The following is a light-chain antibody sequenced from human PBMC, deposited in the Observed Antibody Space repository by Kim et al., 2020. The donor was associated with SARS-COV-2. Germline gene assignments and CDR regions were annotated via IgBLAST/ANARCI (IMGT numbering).Light chain of an antibody. J-gene: IGKJ1*01. CDR2: GAS. CDR1: QSVSSSY. CDR3: QQYGSSPPWT. Sequence: EIVLTQSPGTLSLSPGERATLSCRASQSVSSSYLAWYQQKPGQAPRLLIYGASYRATGIPDRFSGGGSGTDFTLTISRLEPEDFAVYYCQQYGSSPPWTFGQGTKVDIK. V-gene: IGKV3-20*01.